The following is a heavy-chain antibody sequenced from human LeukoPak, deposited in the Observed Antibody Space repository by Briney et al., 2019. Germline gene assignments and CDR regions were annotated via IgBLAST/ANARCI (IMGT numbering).Heavy chain of an antibody. Sequence: GASVKVSCKASGYTFTSYGINWVRQAPGQALELMGWISAYNGNTNYAQKLQGRVTMTTDTSTSTAYMELRSLRSDDTAVYYCARDRVAAAGLYYYYYYMDVWGKGTTVTVSS. J-gene: IGHJ6*03. D-gene: IGHD6-13*01. V-gene: IGHV1-18*01. CDR2: ISAYNGNT. CDR3: ARDRVAAAGLYYYYYYMDV. CDR1: GYTFTSYG.